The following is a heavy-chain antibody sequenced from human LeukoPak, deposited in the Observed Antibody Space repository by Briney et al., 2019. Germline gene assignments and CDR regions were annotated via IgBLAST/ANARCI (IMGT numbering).Heavy chain of an antibody. CDR2: ISGSGGST. J-gene: IGHJ4*02. V-gene: IGHV3-23*01. CDR3: ARDSPLYGGNPFDY. D-gene: IGHD4-23*01. CDR1: GFTFSSYA. Sequence: QPGGSLRLSCAASGFTFSSYAMSWVRQAPGKGLEWVSAISGSGGSTYYADSVKARFTISRNNAKNSLYLQMNSLRAEDTAVYYCARDSPLYGGNPFDYWGQGTLVTVSS.